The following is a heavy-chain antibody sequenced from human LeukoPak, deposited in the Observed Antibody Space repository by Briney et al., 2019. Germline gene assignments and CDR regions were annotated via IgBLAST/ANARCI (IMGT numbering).Heavy chain of an antibody. CDR2: IYSSGST. CDR1: GGSISSYY. CDR3: ARDPSSFGGRFGP. J-gene: IGHJ5*02. V-gene: IGHV4-4*07. D-gene: IGHD3-10*01. Sequence: SETLSLTCTVPGGSISSYYWNWIRQPAGKGLEWIGRIYSSGSTNYNPSLKSRVTMSVDTSKNQFSLKLSSVTAADTAVYYCARDPSSFGGRFGPWGQGTLVAVSS.